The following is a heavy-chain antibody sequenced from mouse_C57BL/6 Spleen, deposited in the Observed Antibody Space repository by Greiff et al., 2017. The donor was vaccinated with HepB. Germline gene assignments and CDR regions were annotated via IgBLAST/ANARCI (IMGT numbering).Heavy chain of an antibody. CDR3: ARDYGKGYFDY. CDR1: GYTFTDYY. V-gene: IGHV1-76*01. Sequence: QVQLQQSGAELVRPGASVKLSCKASGYTFTDYYINWVKQRPGQGLEWIARIYPGSGNTYYNEKFKGKATLTAEKSSSTAYMQLSSLTSEDSAVYFCARDYGKGYFDYWGQGTTLTVSS. CDR2: IYPGSGNT. D-gene: IGHD2-1*01. J-gene: IGHJ2*01.